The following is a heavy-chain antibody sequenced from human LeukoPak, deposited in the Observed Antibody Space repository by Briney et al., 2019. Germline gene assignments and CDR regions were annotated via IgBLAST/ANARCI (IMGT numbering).Heavy chain of an antibody. D-gene: IGHD1-26*01. CDR3: VGEVGSRQMNS. V-gene: IGHV3-30-3*01. J-gene: IGHJ4*02. CDR2: ISYDGSIQ. Sequence: PGGSLRLSCAASEFDFSSHAMTWVRQAPGKGPECVAYISYDGSIQLYGDSVKGRFTISRDNSKDMLFLQMNSLRVDDTAIYYCVGEVGSRQMNSWGQGTLVTVSS. CDR1: EFDFSSHA.